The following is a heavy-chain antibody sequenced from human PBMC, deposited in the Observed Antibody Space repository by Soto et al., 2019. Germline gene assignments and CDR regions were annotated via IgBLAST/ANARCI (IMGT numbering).Heavy chain of an antibody. CDR2: IKSKTDGGTT. D-gene: IGHD3-3*01. CDR3: TTDPAGGYDFWSGYYIGSPYPPDNWFDS. Sequence: PGGSLRLSCAASGFTFSNAWMSWVRQAPGKGLEWVGRIKSKTDGGTTDYAAPVKGRFTISRDDSKNTLYLQMNSLKTEDTAVYYCTTDPAGGYDFWSGYYIGSPYPPDNWFDSWGQGTLVTVSS. J-gene: IGHJ5*01. CDR1: GFTFSNAW. V-gene: IGHV3-15*01.